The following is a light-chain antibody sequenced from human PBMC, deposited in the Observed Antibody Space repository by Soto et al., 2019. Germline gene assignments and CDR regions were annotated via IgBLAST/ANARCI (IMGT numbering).Light chain of an antibody. CDR1: QSISSY. CDR3: QQSYSTPIT. V-gene: IGKV1-39*01. Sequence: DLQMTQSPSSLSASIGDRVTIXXRASQSISSYLNWYQQKPGKAPKLXIYAASSLQSGVPSRFSGSGSGTDFTLTISSLQPEDFATYYCQQSYSTPITFGQGTRLEIK. CDR2: AAS. J-gene: IGKJ5*01.